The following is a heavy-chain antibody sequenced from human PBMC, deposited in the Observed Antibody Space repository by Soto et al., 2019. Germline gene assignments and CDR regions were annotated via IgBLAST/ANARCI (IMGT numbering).Heavy chain of an antibody. CDR2: IYHSGST. J-gene: IGHJ5*02. D-gene: IGHD2-2*01. V-gene: IGHV4-59*04. CDR3: AARGEDIVLVPAAMGYWFEP. Sequence: SETLSLTCNVSGGSISSYYWSWIRQPPGKGLEWIGYIYHSGSTYYNPSLKSRVTISVDRSKNQFSLKLSSVTAADTAVYYCAARGEDIVLVPAAMGYWFEPWGQGTLVTVSS. CDR1: GGSISSYY.